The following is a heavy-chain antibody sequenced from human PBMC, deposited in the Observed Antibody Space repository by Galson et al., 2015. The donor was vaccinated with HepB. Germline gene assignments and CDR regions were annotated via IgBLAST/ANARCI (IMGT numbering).Heavy chain of an antibody. CDR1: GYSFTSYW. CDR2: IYPGDSDT. D-gene: IGHD3-22*01. J-gene: IGHJ6*02. V-gene: IGHV5-51*01. Sequence: QSGAEVKKPGESLKISCKGSGYSFTSYWIGWVRQMPGKGLEWMGIIYPGDSDTRYSPSFQGQVTISADKSISTAYLQWSSLKASDTAMYYCARHVGDSSGYSYYYYYGMDVWGQGTTVTVSS. CDR3: ARHVGDSSGYSYYYYYGMDV.